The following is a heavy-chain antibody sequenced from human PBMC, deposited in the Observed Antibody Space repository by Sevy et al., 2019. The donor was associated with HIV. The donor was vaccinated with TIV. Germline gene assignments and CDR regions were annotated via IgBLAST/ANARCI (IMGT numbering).Heavy chain of an antibody. CDR1: GFTFTDYV. CDR3: AKGTSYDILTGYLGYGMDV. CDR2: IGGSGGST. V-gene: IGHV3-23*01. J-gene: IGHJ6*02. Sequence: GGSLRLSCTASGFTFTDYVMNWVRQAPGRGLEWVSSIGGSGGSTHYADSVKGRFTISRDNSKNTLYLQMNSLRAEDTAVYYCAKGTSYDILTGYLGYGMDVWGQGTTVTVSS. D-gene: IGHD3-9*01.